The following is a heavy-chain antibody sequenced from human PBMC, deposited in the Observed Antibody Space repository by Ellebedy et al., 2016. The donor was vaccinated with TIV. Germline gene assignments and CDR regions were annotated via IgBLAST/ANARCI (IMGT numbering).Heavy chain of an antibody. CDR3: AKSQIWSLRPLDQ. D-gene: IGHD5-18*01. CDR2: ISYDGTNK. J-gene: IGHJ4*02. CDR1: GFTLSSYA. V-gene: IGHV3-30-3*01. Sequence: GESLKISXAASGFTLSSYAVHWVRQAPGKGLEWVAVISYDGTNKYDADSVKGRFTISRDNSKNTVYLQMNSLRVEDTGTYYCAKSQIWSLRPLDQWGQGTLVTVSS.